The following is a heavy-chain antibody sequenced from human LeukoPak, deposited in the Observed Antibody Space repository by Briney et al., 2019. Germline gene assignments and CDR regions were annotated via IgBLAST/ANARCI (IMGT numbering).Heavy chain of an antibody. CDR1: GYSFTCYD. V-gene: IGHV1-8*01. CDR3: AKRGYSYGEFDY. Sequence: ASVKVSCKASGYSFTCYDINWVRQATGQGLEWMGSMNPDSGNTGYAQKFQRRVTMTRNTSISTAYMELSSLRSEDTAVYYCAKRGYSYGEFDYWGQGTLVTVSS. CDR2: MNPDSGNT. D-gene: IGHD5-18*01. J-gene: IGHJ4*02.